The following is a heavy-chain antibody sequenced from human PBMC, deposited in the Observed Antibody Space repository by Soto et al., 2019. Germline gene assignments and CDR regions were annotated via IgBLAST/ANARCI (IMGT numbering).Heavy chain of an antibody. CDR2: FDPEDGET. Sequence: ASVKVSCKVSGYTLTELSMHWVRQAPGKGLEWMGGFDPEDGETIYAQKFQGRVTMTEDTSTDTAYMELSSLRSEDTAVYYCATVAAKYNWFDPWGQGTLVTVSS. CDR3: ATVAAKYNWFDP. V-gene: IGHV1-24*01. CDR1: GYTLTELS. D-gene: IGHD2-15*01. J-gene: IGHJ5*02.